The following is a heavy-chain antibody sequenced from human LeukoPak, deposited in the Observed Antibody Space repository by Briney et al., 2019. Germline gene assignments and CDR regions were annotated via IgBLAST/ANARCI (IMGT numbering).Heavy chain of an antibody. CDR2: INPNSGGT. Sequence: ASVKVSCKASGYTFTGYYMHWVRQAPGQGLEWMGWINPNSGGTNYAQKFQGWVTMTRDTSISTAYMEQSRLRSDDTAVYYCARAEARYYDILTGYWGIDYYGMDVWGKGTTVTVSS. D-gene: IGHD3-9*01. V-gene: IGHV1-2*04. CDR1: GYTFTGYY. CDR3: ARAEARYYDILTGYWGIDYYGMDV. J-gene: IGHJ6*04.